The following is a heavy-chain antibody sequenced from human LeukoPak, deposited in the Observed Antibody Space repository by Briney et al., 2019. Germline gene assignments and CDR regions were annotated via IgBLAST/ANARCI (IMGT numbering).Heavy chain of an antibody. CDR2: ISPYNGNT. V-gene: IGHV1-18*01. Sequence: GASVKVPCKASGYTFTSYGISWVRQAPGQGLEWMGWISPYNGNTNYAQKVQGRVTMTTDTSTSTAYMELRSLRSDDTAVYYCARDPQPYYDFWSGTKNWFDPWGQGTLVTASS. J-gene: IGHJ5*02. CDR1: GYTFTSYG. D-gene: IGHD3-3*01. CDR3: ARDPQPYYDFWSGTKNWFDP.